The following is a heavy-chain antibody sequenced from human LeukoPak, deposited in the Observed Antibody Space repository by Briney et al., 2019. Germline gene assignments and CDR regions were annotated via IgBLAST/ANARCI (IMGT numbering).Heavy chain of an antibody. CDR1: GFTFSNAW. D-gene: IGHD3-16*01. CDR2: IKSITDGGTT. V-gene: IGHV3-15*07. CDR3: TTGFGGY. Sequence: AGGSLRLSCAASGFTFSNAWMNWVRQAPGKGLEWVGRIKSITDGGTTDYAAPVKGRFTISRDDSKNTLYLQMNSLKTEDTAVYYCTTGFGGYWGQGTLVTVSS. J-gene: IGHJ4*02.